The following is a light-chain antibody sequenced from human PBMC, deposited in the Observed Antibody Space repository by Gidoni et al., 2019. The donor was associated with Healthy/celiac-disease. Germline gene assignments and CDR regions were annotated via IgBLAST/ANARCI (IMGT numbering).Light chain of an antibody. V-gene: IGKV3-20*01. J-gene: IGKJ3*01. Sequence: EIVLTQYPGTLSLSPGERATLACRASQSVSSSVVAWDQQKPGQAHRLLIYGASSRATGLPDRCSGSVSGTDFTLTISRLEPEDFAVYYWQQYGSSPPTFGPGTKVDIK. CDR1: QSVSSSV. CDR2: GAS. CDR3: QQYGSSPPT.